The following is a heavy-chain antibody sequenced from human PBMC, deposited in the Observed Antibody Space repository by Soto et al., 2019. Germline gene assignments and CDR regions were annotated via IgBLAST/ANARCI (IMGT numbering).Heavy chain of an antibody. V-gene: IGHV3-23*01. D-gene: IGHD4-17*01. Sequence: EVQLLESGGGLVQPGGSLRLSCAASGFTFSSYAMSWVRQAPGKGLEWVSAISGSGGSTYYADSVKGRFTISRDNSKNTLYLQMNSLRAEDTAVYYGAKPPAEYGDALYNWSDPWGQGTLVTVSS. CDR3: AKPPAEYGDALYNWSDP. CDR1: GFTFSSYA. J-gene: IGHJ5*02. CDR2: ISGSGGST.